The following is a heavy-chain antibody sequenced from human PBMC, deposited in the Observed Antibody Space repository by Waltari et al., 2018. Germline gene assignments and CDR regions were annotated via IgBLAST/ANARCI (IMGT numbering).Heavy chain of an antibody. CDR3: ATFVSGSFTFPDY. Sequence: QFQLVPSGAEVKTPGASVKVSCEASGFTFSNYYVHWVRQAPGQGLEWMALFSPSGAGTRYAEKFQGRVTLTRDTSTSTVYMDLSSLRSEDTAVYYCATFVSGSFTFPDYWGQGTLVTVSS. J-gene: IGHJ4*02. CDR2: FSPSGAGT. CDR1: GFTFSNYY. D-gene: IGHD3-16*01. V-gene: IGHV1-46*03.